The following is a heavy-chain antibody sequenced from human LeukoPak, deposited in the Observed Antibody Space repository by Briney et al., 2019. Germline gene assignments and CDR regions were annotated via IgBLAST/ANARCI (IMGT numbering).Heavy chain of an antibody. CDR3: ARCELTRYCSSTSCFYYYYGMDV. D-gene: IGHD2-2*01. J-gene: IGHJ6*02. CDR2: INPSGGST. Sequence: ASVKVSCKASGYTFTSYYMHWVRQAPGQGLEWMGIINPSGGSTSYAQKFQGRVTMTRDTSTSTVYMELSSLRSDDTAVYYCARCELTRYCSSTSCFYYYYGMDVWGQGTTVTVSS. CDR1: GYTFTSYY. V-gene: IGHV1-46*01.